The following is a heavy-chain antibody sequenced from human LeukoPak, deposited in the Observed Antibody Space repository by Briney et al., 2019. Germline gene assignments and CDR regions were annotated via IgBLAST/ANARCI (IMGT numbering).Heavy chain of an antibody. J-gene: IGHJ4*02. CDR1: GYSISSGYY. CDR3: ARGSSRSDYFDY. CDR2: IFHSGST. V-gene: IGHV4-38-2*02. Sequence: SETLSLTCTVSGYSISSGYYWGWIRQPPGKGLEWIGNIFHSGSTYYNPSLKSRVTISVDTSKNQFSLKLSSVTAADTAVYYCARGSSRSDYFDYWGQGTLVTVSS.